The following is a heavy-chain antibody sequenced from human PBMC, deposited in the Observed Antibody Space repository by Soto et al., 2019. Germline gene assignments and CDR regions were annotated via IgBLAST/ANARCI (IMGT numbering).Heavy chain of an antibody. D-gene: IGHD3-22*01. Sequence: GSLRLSCAASGFSFNSYAMGWVRQAPGKGPEWVSGISGSGGSTFYADSVKGRFTISRQNSKSTLYLQMNSLRAEDTALYYCAKKFYYDASGYYSRDAFDVWGQGAMVTVSS. CDR2: ISGSGGST. CDR3: AKKFYYDASGYYSRDAFDV. J-gene: IGHJ3*01. V-gene: IGHV3-23*01. CDR1: GFSFNSYA.